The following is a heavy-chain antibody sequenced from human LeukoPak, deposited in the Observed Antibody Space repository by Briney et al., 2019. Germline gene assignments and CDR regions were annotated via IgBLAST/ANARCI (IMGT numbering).Heavy chain of an antibody. CDR3: ARHPHATVTRDYYFDY. J-gene: IGHJ4*02. V-gene: IGHV4-39*01. CDR1: GGSIRSSSYY. CDR2: IYYSGST. Sequence: SETLSLTCTVSGGSIRSSSYYWGWVRQPPGKGLEWIGSIYYSGSTYYNPSLKSRVTISVDTSKNQFSLKLSSVTAADTAVYYCARHPHATVTRDYYFDYWGQGTLVTVSS. D-gene: IGHD4-17*01.